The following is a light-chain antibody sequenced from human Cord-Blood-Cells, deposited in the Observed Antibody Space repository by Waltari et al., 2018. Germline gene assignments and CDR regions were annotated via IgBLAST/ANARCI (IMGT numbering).Light chain of an antibody. J-gene: IGLJ2*01. Sequence: QSALTQPAPVSGSPGPSITIPCTGTSRDVGSYNLVSWYQQHPGKAPILMIYEGSTRHSGVSNRFSGSKSGNTASLTISGLQAEDEADYYCCSYAGSSTLVFGGGTKLTVL. V-gene: IGLV2-23*01. CDR1: SRDVGSYNL. CDR2: EGS. CDR3: CSYAGSSTLV.